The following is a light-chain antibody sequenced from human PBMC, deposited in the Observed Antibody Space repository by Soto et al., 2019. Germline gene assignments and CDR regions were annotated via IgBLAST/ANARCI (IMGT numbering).Light chain of an antibody. CDR1: QDISNY. V-gene: IGKV1-39*01. J-gene: IGKJ5*01. CDR2: DAS. Sequence: DIQMTQSPSSLSASVGDRVTITCQASQDISNYLRWHQQKPGKAPKVLISDASSLQSGVPSRFSGSGSGTDFTLTISSLQPEDFATYYCQQSYSSSITFGQGTRLEIK. CDR3: QQSYSSSIT.